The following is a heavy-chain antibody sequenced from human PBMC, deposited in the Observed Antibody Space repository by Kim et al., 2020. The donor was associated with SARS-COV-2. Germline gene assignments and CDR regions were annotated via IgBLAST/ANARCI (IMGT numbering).Heavy chain of an antibody. J-gene: IGHJ4*02. V-gene: IGHV3-11*05. Sequence: GGSLRLSCSASGFTFSDYYMSWMRQAPGKGLDWVSYISSATTYTNYADSVRGRFTISRDNAKNSLYLQMNSLRVEDTAVYYCARVGGGHYNYYFDYWGQGILVTVSS. CDR1: GFTFSDYY. CDR2: ISSATTYT. D-gene: IGHD3-22*01. CDR3: ARVGGGHYNYYFDY.